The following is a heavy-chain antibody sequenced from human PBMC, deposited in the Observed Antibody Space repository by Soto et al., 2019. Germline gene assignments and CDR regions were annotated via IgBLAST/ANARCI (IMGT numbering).Heavy chain of an antibody. CDR2: IWYDGSNK. CDR3: ARGFIIWGSYRYNGYYFDY. CDR1: GFTFSSYG. J-gene: IGHJ4*02. D-gene: IGHD3-16*02. Sequence: ESGGGVVQPGRSLRLSCAASGFTFSSYGMHWVRQAPGKGLEWVAVIWYDGSNKYYADSVKGRFTISRDNSKNTLYLQMNSLRAEDTAVYYCARGFIIWGSYRYNGYYFDYWGQGTLVTVSS. V-gene: IGHV3-33*01.